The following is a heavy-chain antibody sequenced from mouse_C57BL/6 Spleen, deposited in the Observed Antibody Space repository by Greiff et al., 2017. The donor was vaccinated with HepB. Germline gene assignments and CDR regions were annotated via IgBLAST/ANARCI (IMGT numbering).Heavy chain of an antibody. D-gene: IGHD2-2*01. J-gene: IGHJ2*01. Sequence: VQLQQSGTVLARPGASVKMSCKTSGYTFTSYWMHWVKQRPGQGLEWIGAIYPGNSDTSYNQKFKGKAKLTAVTSASTAYMELSSLTNEDSAVYYCTRWGVGLRQRGVDYWGQGTTLTVSS. CDR3: TRWGVGLRQRGVDY. CDR1: GYTFTSYW. V-gene: IGHV1-5*01. CDR2: IYPGNSDT.